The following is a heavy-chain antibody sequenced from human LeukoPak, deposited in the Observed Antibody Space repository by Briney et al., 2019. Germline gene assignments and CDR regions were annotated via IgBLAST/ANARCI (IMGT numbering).Heavy chain of an antibody. Sequence: PSETLSLTCTVSGGSISSSSYYWGWIRQPPGKGLEWIGSIYYSGSTYYNPSLKSRVTISVDTSKNQSSLKLSSVTAADTAVYYCARHGYYDSSGYSDYWGQGTLVTVSS. CDR3: ARHGYYDSSGYSDY. CDR2: IYYSGST. D-gene: IGHD3-22*01. J-gene: IGHJ4*02. CDR1: GGSISSSSYY. V-gene: IGHV4-39*01.